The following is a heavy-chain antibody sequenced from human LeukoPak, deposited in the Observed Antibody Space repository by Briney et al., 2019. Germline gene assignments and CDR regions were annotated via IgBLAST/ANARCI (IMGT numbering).Heavy chain of an antibody. CDR2: IKQSGSEK. D-gene: IGHD6-13*01. V-gene: IGHV3-7*01. J-gene: IGHJ3*02. CDR1: GFTFSANW. Sequence: GGSLRLSCAASGFTFSANWMSWVRQAPGKGLEWVANIKQSGSEKYYVDSVKGRFTISRDNAKNSLYLQMSSLRAEDTAVYYCAREEKQQLVNGWLDAFDIWGQGTKVTVSS. CDR3: AREEKQQLVNGWLDAFDI.